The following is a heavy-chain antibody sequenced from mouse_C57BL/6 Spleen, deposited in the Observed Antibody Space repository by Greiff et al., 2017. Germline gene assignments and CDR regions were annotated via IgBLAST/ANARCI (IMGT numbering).Heavy chain of an antibody. J-gene: IGHJ2*01. Sequence: QVQLQQPGAELVKPGASVKMSCKASGYTFTSYWITWVKQRPGQGLEWIGDIYPGSGSTNYNEKFKSKATLTVDTSSSTAYMQLSSLTAEDSAVYYWARWEDYGSSSGYWGKGTTLTVSS. V-gene: IGHV1-55*01. CDR3: ARWEDYGSSSGY. D-gene: IGHD1-1*01. CDR1: GYTFTSYW. CDR2: IYPGSGST.